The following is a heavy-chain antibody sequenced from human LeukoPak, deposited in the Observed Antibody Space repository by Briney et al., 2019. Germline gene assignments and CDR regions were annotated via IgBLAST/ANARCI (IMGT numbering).Heavy chain of an antibody. D-gene: IGHD4-11*01. CDR3: ARPASNYPYYFDY. CDR2: IYHSGST. V-gene: IGHV4-39*07. Sequence: KASETLSLTCTVSGGSISSSSYYWGWIRQPPGKGLEWIGSIYHSGSTYYNPSLKSRVTLSVDTSKNQFSLKLSSVTAADTAVYYCARPASNYPYYFDYWGQGTLVTVSS. CDR1: GGSISSSSYY. J-gene: IGHJ4*02.